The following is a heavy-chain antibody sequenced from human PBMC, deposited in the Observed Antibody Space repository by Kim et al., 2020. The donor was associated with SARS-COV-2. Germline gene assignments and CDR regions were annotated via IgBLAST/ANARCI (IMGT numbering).Heavy chain of an antibody. CDR3: AKHSTVTRYFDY. Sequence: GGSLRLSCAASGFIFSSYAMSWVRQAPGKGLEWVSVIGNGGITFYADSVKGRFTISRDNSKNTLYLQMNSLRAEDTAVYFCAKHSTVTRYFDYWAQGSLVTVSS. J-gene: IGHJ4*02. CDR2: IGNGGIT. CDR1: GFIFSSYA. V-gene: IGHV3-23*01. D-gene: IGHD4-17*01.